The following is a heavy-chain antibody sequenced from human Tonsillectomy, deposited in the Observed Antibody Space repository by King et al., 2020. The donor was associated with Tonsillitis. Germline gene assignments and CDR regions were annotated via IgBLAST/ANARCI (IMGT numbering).Heavy chain of an antibody. Sequence: VQLQESGPGLVKPLETLSLTCTVSGGSINSYYWSWIRQTAGEGLEWIGRIYTGGSTIYNPSLKSRVTLSVDTTKNHLSLKLSSVTAADTAMYYCAGSTSWYLYYFDYWGQGTLVTVSS. V-gene: IGHV4-4*07. D-gene: IGHD2-2*01. CDR1: GGSINSYY. CDR3: AGSTSWYLYYFDY. CDR2: IYTGGST. J-gene: IGHJ4*02.